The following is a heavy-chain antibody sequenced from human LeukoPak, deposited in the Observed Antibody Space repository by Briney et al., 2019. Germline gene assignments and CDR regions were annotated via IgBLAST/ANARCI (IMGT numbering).Heavy chain of an antibody. J-gene: IGHJ4*02. D-gene: IGHD6-19*01. CDR3: VRSLAVDGTRAY. V-gene: IGHV1-8*01. Sequence: GASVKVSCKASGYSFVTSDINWVRQAAGQGLEWMGWMNPLSGNTGYAQKFQGRVTMIRNTSTGTAYMELSSLRSEDTAVYYCVRSLAVDGTRAYWGQGTSVTVSS. CDR1: GYSFVTSD. CDR2: MNPLSGNT.